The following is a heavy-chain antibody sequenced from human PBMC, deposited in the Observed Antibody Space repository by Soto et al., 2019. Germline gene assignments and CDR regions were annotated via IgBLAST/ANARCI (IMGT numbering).Heavy chain of an antibody. V-gene: IGHV3-23*01. CDR3: AKATGNDPPPFGELLFDY. CDR1: GFTFSSYA. Sequence: GGSLRLSCAASGFTFSSYAMSWVRQAPGKGLEWVSAISGSGGSTYYADSVKGRFTISRDNSKNTLYLQMNSLRAEDTAVYYCAKATGNDPPPFGELLFDYWGQGTLVTVSS. CDR2: ISGSGGST. J-gene: IGHJ4*02. D-gene: IGHD3-10*01.